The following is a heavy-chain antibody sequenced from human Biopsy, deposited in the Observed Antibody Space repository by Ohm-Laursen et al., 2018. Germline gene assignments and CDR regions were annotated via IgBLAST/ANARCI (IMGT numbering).Heavy chain of an antibody. Sequence: SETLSLTWTVSGASITSYYWSWIRQPAGKGLEWIGHTYKGGNTNHNPSLKSRVSMSVDTSKNQLSLTLRSVTAADTAVYYCASAGYNPDWNFDLWGRGTRVTVSS. D-gene: IGHD5-24*01. J-gene: IGHJ2*01. CDR3: ASAGYNPDWNFDL. CDR2: TYKGGNT. CDR1: GASITSYY. V-gene: IGHV4-4*07.